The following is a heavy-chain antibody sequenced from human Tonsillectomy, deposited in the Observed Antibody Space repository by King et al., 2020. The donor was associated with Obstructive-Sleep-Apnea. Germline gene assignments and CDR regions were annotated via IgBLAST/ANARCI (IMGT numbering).Heavy chain of an antibody. CDR3: ARTTEYSNYAAH. CDR1: DDSITSSDYY. J-gene: IGHJ4*02. V-gene: IGHV4-31*03. Sequence: VQLQESGPGLVMPSQTLSLTCTVSDDSITSSDYYWGWIRQLPGKGLEWIGCISHSGGPHYNPSLKSRLTISVETSQKQFFLKLSSVTAADTAVYYCARTTEYSNYAAHWGQGILVTVSS. D-gene: IGHD6-6*01. CDR2: ISHSGGP.